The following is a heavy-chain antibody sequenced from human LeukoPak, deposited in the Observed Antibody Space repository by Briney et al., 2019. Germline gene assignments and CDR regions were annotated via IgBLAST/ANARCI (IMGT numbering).Heavy chain of an antibody. CDR3: ARSRFRETVWSGYPGWFDP. CDR2: INPNSGGT. Sequence: GASVKVSCKASGYTFTSYAMNWVRQAPGQGLEWMGRINPNSGGTNYAQKFQGRVTMTRDTSISTAYMELSRLRSDDTAVYYCARSRFRETVWSGYPGWFDPWGQGTLVTVSS. J-gene: IGHJ5*02. CDR1: GYTFTSYA. D-gene: IGHD3-3*01. V-gene: IGHV1-2*06.